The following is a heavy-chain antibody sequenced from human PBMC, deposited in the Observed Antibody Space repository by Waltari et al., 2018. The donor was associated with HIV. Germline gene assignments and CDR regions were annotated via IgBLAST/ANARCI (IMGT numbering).Heavy chain of an antibody. J-gene: IGHJ3*02. CDR3: ARENGFRSRDAFDI. D-gene: IGHD2-8*01. CDR2: IWYDGSNK. CDR1: GFTFSSHG. Sequence: QVQLVESGGGVVQPGRSLRLSCAASGFTFSSHGWLWVRQAPGKGLEWVAVIWYDGSNKYYADSVKGRFTISRDNSKNTLYLQMNSLRAEDTAVYYCARENGFRSRDAFDIWGQGTMVTVSS. V-gene: IGHV3-33*01.